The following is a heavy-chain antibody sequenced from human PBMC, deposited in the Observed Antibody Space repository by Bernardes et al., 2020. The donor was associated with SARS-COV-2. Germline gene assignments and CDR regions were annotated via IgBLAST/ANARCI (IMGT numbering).Heavy chain of an antibody. J-gene: IGHJ3*02. CDR3: ARVNSVSSGWYSGAFNI. D-gene: IGHD6-19*01. V-gene: IGHV3-21*01. CDR1: GFSFNRHT. CDR2: INSRSNNI. Sequence: GGSLRLSCAASGFSFNRHTMNWVRQAPGKGLEWVASINSRSNNIYYADSVKGRFTVTRDNAKNSLYLQMDSLGAEDTAVYYCARVNSVSSGWYSGAFNIWGQGTMVTVSS.